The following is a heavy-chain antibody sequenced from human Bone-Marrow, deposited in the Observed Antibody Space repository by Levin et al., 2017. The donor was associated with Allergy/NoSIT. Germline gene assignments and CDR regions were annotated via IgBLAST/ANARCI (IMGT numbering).Heavy chain of an antibody. CDR3: ARAGRFGVVIILPLDAFDI. J-gene: IGHJ3*02. V-gene: IGHV3-21*01. CDR1: GFTFSSYS. Sequence: GGSLRLSCAASGFTFSSYSMNWVRQAPGKGLEWVSSISSSSSYIYYADSVKGRFTISRDNAKNSLYLQMNSLRAEDTAVYYCARAGRFGVVIILPLDAFDIWGQGTMVTVSS. CDR2: ISSSSSYI. D-gene: IGHD3-3*01.